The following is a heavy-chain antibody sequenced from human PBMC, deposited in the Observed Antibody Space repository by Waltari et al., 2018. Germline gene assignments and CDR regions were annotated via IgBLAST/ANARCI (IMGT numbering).Heavy chain of an antibody. CDR1: GYIFTNYA. CDR3: ARGIQLWGRGSWYFDN. J-gene: IGHJ4*02. D-gene: IGHD3-16*01. CDR2: INTKTGNP. Sequence: QVQLVQSGSELKKPGASVKVSCKASGYIFTNYAMNWVRQAPGQGLEWMGWINTKTGNPTYAQGFRGRVVVSLDTSVSTASLQISSLKAEDTAVYYCARGIQLWGRGSWYFDNWGQGTLVTVSS. V-gene: IGHV7-4-1*02.